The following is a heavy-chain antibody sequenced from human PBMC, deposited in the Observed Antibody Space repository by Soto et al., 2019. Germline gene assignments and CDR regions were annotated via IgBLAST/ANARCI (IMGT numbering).Heavy chain of an antibody. V-gene: IGHV4-39*01. CDR2: IYYSGDT. CDR1: GGSISSRTYY. D-gene: IGHD1-1*01. Sequence: SETLSLTCTVSGGSISSRTYYWAWVRRPPGKGLEWIGNIYYSGDTYYRPSLRSRLTLSVGTSQNQFSLKLSSLTAADTAMYYDASLQDPDNFDYWGQGNLVTVSS. J-gene: IGHJ4*02. CDR3: ASLQDPDNFDY.